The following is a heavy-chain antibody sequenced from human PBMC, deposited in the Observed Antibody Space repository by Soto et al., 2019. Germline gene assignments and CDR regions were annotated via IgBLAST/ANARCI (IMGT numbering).Heavy chain of an antibody. Sequence: EVQLLESGGGLVQPGGSLRLSCVTSGFTFSSYSMSWVRQAPGKGLEWISTFSASGSTYYADSVKGRFTISRDNSKNTLLLQMNSLRAEDTAIYSGAKLTDSWGQGTLVTVSS. V-gene: IGHV3-23*01. D-gene: IGHD3-9*01. CDR3: AKLTDS. CDR1: GFTFSSYS. CDR2: FSASGST. J-gene: IGHJ4*02.